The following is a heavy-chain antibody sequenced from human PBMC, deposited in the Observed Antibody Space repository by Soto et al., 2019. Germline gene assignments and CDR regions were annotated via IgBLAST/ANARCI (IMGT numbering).Heavy chain of an antibody. CDR3: ARGVKNCSGGSCYPGAFDI. Sequence: QVQLQESGPGLVKPSQTLSLTCTVSGGSISSGGYYWSWIRQHPGKGLECIGYIYYSGSTYYNPSLKSRVTISVGTSKNQFCLKLSSVTAADTAVYYCARGVKNCSGGSCYPGAFDIWGQGTMVTVSS. CDR1: GGSISSGGYY. D-gene: IGHD2-15*01. J-gene: IGHJ3*02. V-gene: IGHV4-31*03. CDR2: IYYSGST.